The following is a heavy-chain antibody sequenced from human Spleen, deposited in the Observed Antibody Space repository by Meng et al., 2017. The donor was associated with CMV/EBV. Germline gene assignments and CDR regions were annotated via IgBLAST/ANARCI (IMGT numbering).Heavy chain of an antibody. Sequence: GGSLRLSCAASGFPFSSYTMNWVCQAPGKGLEWVSSISSSSSFIYYADSVKGRFTISRDNAKNSLYLQMNSLRAEDTAMYYCARDGDSSSSTDFDYWGQGTLVTVSS. CDR1: GFPFSSYT. CDR3: ARDGDSSSSTDFDY. V-gene: IGHV3-21*01. CDR2: ISSSSSFI. D-gene: IGHD6-6*01. J-gene: IGHJ4*02.